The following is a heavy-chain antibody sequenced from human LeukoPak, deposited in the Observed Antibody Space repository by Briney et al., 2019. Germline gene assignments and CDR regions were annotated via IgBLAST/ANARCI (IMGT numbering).Heavy chain of an antibody. J-gene: IGHJ4*02. CDR2: ISYDGSKT. V-gene: IGHV3-30-3*01. CDR1: GFTLSSNA. CDR3: AGYSSSWSSFDY. D-gene: IGHD6-13*01. Sequence: GGSLRLSCSASGFTLSSNAMHWVRQAPGKGLEWVAVISYDGSKTYYADSVKDRFTISRDNSKSTLYLQMNSLRAEDTALYYCAGYSSSWSSFDYWGQGTLVTVSS.